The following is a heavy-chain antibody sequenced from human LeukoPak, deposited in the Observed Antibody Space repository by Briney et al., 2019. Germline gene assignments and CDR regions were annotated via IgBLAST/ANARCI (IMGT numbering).Heavy chain of an antibody. CDR1: GYTFTDYY. CDR2: VDPEDGET. D-gene: IGHD6-19*01. Sequence: ASVKISCXVSGYTFTDYYMHWVQQARGKGLEWMALVDPEDGETIYAEKFQGRVTITADTSTDTAYMELSSLRSEDTAVYYCATDLAVAGAFDYWGQGTLVTVSS. J-gene: IGHJ4*02. CDR3: ATDLAVAGAFDY. V-gene: IGHV1-69-2*01.